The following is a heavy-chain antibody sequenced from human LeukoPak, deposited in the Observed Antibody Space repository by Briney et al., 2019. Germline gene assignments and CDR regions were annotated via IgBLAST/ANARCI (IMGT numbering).Heavy chain of an antibody. D-gene: IGHD3-16*01. CDR3: ARELRTFDS. CDR1: GFTFSIYW. Sequence: GGSLRLSCAASGFTFSIYWMTWVRQAPGKGLEWVANIKHNGDELNYVGSVEGRFTISRDNAKNSLYLHMTSLRAEDTAVYYCARELRTFDSWGQGTLVTVSS. V-gene: IGHV3-7*01. CDR2: IKHNGDEL. J-gene: IGHJ4*02.